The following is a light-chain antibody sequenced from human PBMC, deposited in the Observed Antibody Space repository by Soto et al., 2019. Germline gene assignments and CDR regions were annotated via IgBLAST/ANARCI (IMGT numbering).Light chain of an antibody. V-gene: IGLV2-11*01. J-gene: IGLJ1*01. CDR2: DVS. CDR3: CSSAGSSSLYV. CDR1: SSDVGGYNY. Sequence: QSALTQPRSVSGSPGQSVTISCTGTSSDVGGYNYVSWYQQHPGKAPKLMIYDVSKRPSGVPDRFSGSKSGNTASLTISGLQAEDEADYYCCSSAGSSSLYVFGSGTKVTVL.